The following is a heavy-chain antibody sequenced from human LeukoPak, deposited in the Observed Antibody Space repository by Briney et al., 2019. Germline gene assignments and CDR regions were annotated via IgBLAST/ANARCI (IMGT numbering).Heavy chain of an antibody. CDR3: AKDPRIAAAEDY. CDR1: GFTFSTYK. V-gene: IGHV3-74*01. D-gene: IGHD6-13*01. Sequence: PGGSLRLSCAASGFTFSTYKMNWVRQAPGKGLVWVARTNSDGSYTDYADSVKGRFIISRDNAKNMLYLQMNSLRAEDTAVYYCAKDPRIAAAEDYWGQGTLVTVSS. J-gene: IGHJ4*02. CDR2: TNSDGSYT.